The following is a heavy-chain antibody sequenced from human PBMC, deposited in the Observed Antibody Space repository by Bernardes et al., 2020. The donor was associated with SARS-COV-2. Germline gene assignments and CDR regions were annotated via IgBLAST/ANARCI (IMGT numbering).Heavy chain of an antibody. V-gene: IGHV3-74*01. CDR1: GFILSNYW. D-gene: IGHD6-19*01. Sequence: GRSLRLFCAASGFILSNYWLHWVRQVPGKGLVWVSRISDDGATTTYADSVKGRFTISRDKAKNTMSLQMNSLRVEDTAVYYCGKRAVSGNNWYFDLWGRGTLVTVSS. CDR3: GKRAVSGNNWYFDL. J-gene: IGHJ2*01. CDR2: ISDDGATT.